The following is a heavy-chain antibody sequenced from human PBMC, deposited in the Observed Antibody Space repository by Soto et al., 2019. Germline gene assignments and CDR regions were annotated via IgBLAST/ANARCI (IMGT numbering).Heavy chain of an antibody. CDR3: ARGVLLWFGELAYYFDY. CDR1: GGSFSGYY. D-gene: IGHD3-10*01. V-gene: IGHV4-34*01. CDR2: INHSGST. J-gene: IGHJ4*02. Sequence: SETLSLTCAVYGGSFSGYYWSWIRQPPGKGLEWIGEINHSGSTNYNPSLKSRVTISVDTSKNQFSLKLSSVTAADTAVYYCARGVLLWFGELAYYFDYWGQGTLVTVSS.